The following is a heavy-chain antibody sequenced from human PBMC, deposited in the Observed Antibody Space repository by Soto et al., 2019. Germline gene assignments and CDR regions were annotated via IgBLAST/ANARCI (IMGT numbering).Heavy chain of an antibody. V-gene: IGHV1-69*04. CDR2: IIPILGIA. CDR1: GGTFSSYA. Sequence: ASVKVSCKASGGTFSSYAISWVRQAPGQGLEWMGRIIPILGIANYAQKFQGRVTITADKSTSTAYMELSSLRSEDTAVYYCARGAHPDPWFGESPLDYWGQGTLVTVSS. J-gene: IGHJ4*02. D-gene: IGHD3-10*01. CDR3: ARGAHPDPWFGESPLDY.